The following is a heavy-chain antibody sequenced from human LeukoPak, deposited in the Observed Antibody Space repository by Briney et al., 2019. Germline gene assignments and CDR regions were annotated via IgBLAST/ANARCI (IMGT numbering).Heavy chain of an antibody. CDR3: ARTTMVRGTYYMDV. V-gene: IGHV4-39*01. CDR2: IFYGGST. CDR1: GGSIDSNDYC. D-gene: IGHD3-10*01. J-gene: IGHJ6*03. Sequence: PSETLSLTCTVSGGSIDSNDYCWGWIRQPPGKGLEWIGSIFYGGSTYYNPSLKSRVTISVDTSNKVLSLELTSLTAADTAVYYCARTTMVRGTYYMDVWGKGTTVTISS.